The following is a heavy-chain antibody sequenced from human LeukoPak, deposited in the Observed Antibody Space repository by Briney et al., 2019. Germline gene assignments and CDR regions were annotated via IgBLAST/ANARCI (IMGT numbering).Heavy chain of an antibody. CDR2: INHSGST. D-gene: IGHD6-13*01. CDR1: GGSFSGYY. V-gene: IGHV4-34*01. Sequence: PSETLSLTCAVYGGSFSGYYWSWIRQPPGKGLEWIGEINHSGSTNYNPSLKSRVTISVDTSKNQFSLKLSSVTAADTAVYYCARRSSSWYLVDYFDYWGQGTLVTVSS. CDR3: ARRSSSWYLVDYFDY. J-gene: IGHJ4*02.